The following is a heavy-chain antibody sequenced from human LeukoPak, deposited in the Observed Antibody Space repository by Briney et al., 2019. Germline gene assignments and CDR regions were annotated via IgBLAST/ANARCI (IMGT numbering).Heavy chain of an antibody. D-gene: IGHD3-22*01. Sequence: GGSLRLSCAASGFTFSSYGMHWVRQAPGKGLEWVAVIWYDGSNKYYADSVKGRFTISRDNSKNTLYLQMNSLRAEDTAVYYCAQDSSGYYYYFDYWGQGTLVTVSS. J-gene: IGHJ4*02. V-gene: IGHV3-30*02. CDR1: GFTFSSYG. CDR2: IWYDGSNK. CDR3: AQDSSGYYYYFDY.